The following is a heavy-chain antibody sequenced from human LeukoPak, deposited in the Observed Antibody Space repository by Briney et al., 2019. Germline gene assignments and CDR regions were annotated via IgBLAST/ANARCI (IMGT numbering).Heavy chain of an antibody. Sequence: PGESLRLSCAAPGFTVSSNYMSWVRQAPGKGLEWVSVIYSGGSTYYTDSVKGRFTISRDNSKNTLYLQMNSLRAEDTAVYYCARVDYGDAPFYFDYWGQGTLVTVSS. CDR1: GFTVSSNY. V-gene: IGHV3-66*01. CDR2: IYSGGST. J-gene: IGHJ4*02. D-gene: IGHD4-17*01. CDR3: ARVDYGDAPFYFDY.